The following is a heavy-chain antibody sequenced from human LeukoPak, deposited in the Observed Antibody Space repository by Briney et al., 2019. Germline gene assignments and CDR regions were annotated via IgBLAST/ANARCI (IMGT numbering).Heavy chain of an antibody. CDR1: PGTFSSYA. CDR3: ATGDHGVDY. D-gene: IGHD3-16*01. V-gene: IGHV1-69*05. CDR2: IIPIFGAA. J-gene: IGHJ4*02. Sequence: SVKLSWKASPGTFSSYATSWARQYPGKVLKWMGRIIPIFGAANYAQRFQGRVTITTDESTRTAYMELSSLRSEDTAVYYCATGDHGVDYWGQGTLVTVSS.